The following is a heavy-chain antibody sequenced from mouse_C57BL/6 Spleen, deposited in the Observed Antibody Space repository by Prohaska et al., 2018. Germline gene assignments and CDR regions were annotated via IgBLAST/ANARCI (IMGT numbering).Heavy chain of an antibody. CDR3: ARIPYYYGSSHWYFDV. CDR2: IDPSDSYT. Sequence: QVQLQQPGAELVMPGASVKLSCKASGYTFTSYWMHWVKQRPGQGLEWIGEIDPSDSYTNYNQKFKGKATLTVDKSSSTAYMQLSSLTSEDSAVYYCARIPYYYGSSHWYFDVWGTGTTVTVSS. D-gene: IGHD1-1*01. CDR1: GYTFTSYW. V-gene: IGHV1-69*01. J-gene: IGHJ1*03.